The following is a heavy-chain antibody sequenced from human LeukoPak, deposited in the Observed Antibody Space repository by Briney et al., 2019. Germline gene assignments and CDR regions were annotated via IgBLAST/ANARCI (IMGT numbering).Heavy chain of an antibody. V-gene: IGHV4-59*01. Sequence: SETLSLTCTVSGGSISSYYWSWIRQPPGKGLEWIGYIYYSGSTNYNPSLKSRVTISVDTSKNQFSLKLSSVTAADTAVYYCARGGGRFPLYYFDYWGQGTLVTVSS. J-gene: IGHJ4*02. CDR3: ARGGGRFPLYYFDY. CDR1: GGSISSYY. D-gene: IGHD3-16*01. CDR2: IYYSGST.